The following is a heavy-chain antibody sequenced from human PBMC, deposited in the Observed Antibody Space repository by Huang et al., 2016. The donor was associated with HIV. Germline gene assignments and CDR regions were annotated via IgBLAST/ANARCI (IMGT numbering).Heavy chain of an antibody. Sequence: VQLVQSGAEVRRPGSSVRVSCRASGGSFNTLAFNWVRQAPGQGLEYFGGIVTLLSVTNYAERFQDRLSSSADKATNTVYMELRSLRSSDTGVFFCAREGQTWYGKPIAAFEIWGQGTTVIVSS. CDR3: AREGQTWYGKPIAAFEI. D-gene: IGHD1-20*01. CDR1: GGSFNTLA. CDR2: IVTLLSVT. V-gene: IGHV1-69*10. J-gene: IGHJ3*02.